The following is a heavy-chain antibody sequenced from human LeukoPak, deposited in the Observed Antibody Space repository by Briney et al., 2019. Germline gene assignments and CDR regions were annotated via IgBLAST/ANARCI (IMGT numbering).Heavy chain of an antibody. CDR2: IRFDATNK. Sequence: GGSLRLSCAASGFIFSGSSMHWVRQAPGKGLEWVCFIRFDATNKYYADSVKGRFTISRDNAKNSLYLQMNSLRAEDTAVYYCAKLPTYHYDSSGYYYFDYWGQGTLVTVSS. CDR1: GFIFSGSS. J-gene: IGHJ4*02. V-gene: IGHV3-30*02. D-gene: IGHD3-22*01. CDR3: AKLPTYHYDSSGYYYFDY.